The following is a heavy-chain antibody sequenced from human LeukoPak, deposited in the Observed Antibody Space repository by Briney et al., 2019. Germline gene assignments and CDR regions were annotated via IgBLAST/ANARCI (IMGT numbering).Heavy chain of an antibody. CDR2: INSDGSYT. CDR3: ARDLLERRDGHTADCSGMDV. CDR1: GFSFSSYW. V-gene: IGHV3-74*01. D-gene: IGHD5-24*01. J-gene: IGHJ6*02. Sequence: QSGGSLRLSCAASGFSFSSYWMHWVRQAPGKGLVWVSRINSDGSYTNYADSVRGRFTVSRDSAKNTLYVHMNSLRAEDTAVYYCARDLLERRDGHTADCSGMDVCGQGPTVTVSS.